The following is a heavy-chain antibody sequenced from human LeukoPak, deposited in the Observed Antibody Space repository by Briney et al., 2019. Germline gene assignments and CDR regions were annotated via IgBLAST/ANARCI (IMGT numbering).Heavy chain of an antibody. D-gene: IGHD3-10*01. J-gene: IGHJ4*02. CDR3: ARDPGSYDY. CDR1: GFSFSDYF. CDR2: ISSRGGTM. Sequence: GSLRLSCTASGFSFSDYFMSWIRQAPAEGLEWIAHISSRGGTMYYADSVKGRFTISRDNAKNSLYLHMNSLRADDTAVYYCARDPGSYDYWGQGTLVTVSS. V-gene: IGHV3-11*01.